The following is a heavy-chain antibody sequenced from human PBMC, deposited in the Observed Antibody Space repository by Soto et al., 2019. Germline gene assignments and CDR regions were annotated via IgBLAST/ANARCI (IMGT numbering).Heavy chain of an antibody. J-gene: IGHJ6*02. CDR2: IRSKAYGGTT. CDR3: TRVLRNNYYYYGMDV. D-gene: IGHD1-1*01. V-gene: IGHV3-49*03. Sequence: PGGSLRLSCTASGFTFGDYGVSWFRQAPGKGLEWVGFIRSKAYGGTTEYVASVKGRFTISRDDSKSIAYLQMNSLKTEDTAVYYCTRVLRNNYYYYGMDVWGQGTTVTVSS. CDR1: GFTFGDYG.